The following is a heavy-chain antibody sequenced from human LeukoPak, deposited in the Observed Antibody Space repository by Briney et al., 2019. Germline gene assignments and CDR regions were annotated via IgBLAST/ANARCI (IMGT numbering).Heavy chain of an antibody. J-gene: IGHJ4*02. V-gene: IGHV3-23*01. CDR3: ARDLTVGPTTDYFDY. CDR1: GFTFSTYG. CDR2: IRGSGGIT. Sequence: PGGTLRLSCAASGFTFSTYGMSWVRQSPGKELEWVSGIRGSGGITYYAESVKGRFTISRDNSKNTLYLQMNSLRAEDTAVYYCARDLTVGPTTDYFDYWGQGTLVTVSS. D-gene: IGHD1-26*01.